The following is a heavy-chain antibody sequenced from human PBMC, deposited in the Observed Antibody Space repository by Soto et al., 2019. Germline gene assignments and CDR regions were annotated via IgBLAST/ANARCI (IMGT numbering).Heavy chain of an antibody. CDR1: GGSISSYY. Sequence: QVQLQESGPGLVKPSETLSLTCTVSGGSISSYYWSWIRQPPGKGLEWIGHIYYSGSANYNPSLKGRVTMSVDTSKNQFSLKPSSVTAADTAVYYCARQSGYSSGWSPDWGQGTLVTVSS. D-gene: IGHD6-19*01. CDR3: ARQSGYSSGWSPD. J-gene: IGHJ4*02. CDR2: IYYSGSA. V-gene: IGHV4-59*08.